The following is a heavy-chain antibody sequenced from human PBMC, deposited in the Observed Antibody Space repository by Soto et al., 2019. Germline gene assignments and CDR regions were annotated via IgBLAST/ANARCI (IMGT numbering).Heavy chain of an antibody. CDR1: GFSYG. J-gene: IGHJ5*01. D-gene: IGHD1-26*01. CDR3: VRLIGNSWLDF. CDR2: ISYDGSNK. V-gene: IGHV3-30*03. Sequence: GGSLRLSCAASGFSYGMHWVRQAPGKGLEWVAVISYDGSNKYYSDSVKGRFTINPDTSKNQFSLHLNSVTPEDTAVYYCVRLIGNSWLDFWGQGTLVTVSS.